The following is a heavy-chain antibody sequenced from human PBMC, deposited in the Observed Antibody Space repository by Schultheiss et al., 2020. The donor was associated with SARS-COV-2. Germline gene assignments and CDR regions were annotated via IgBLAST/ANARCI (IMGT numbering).Heavy chain of an antibody. D-gene: IGHD6-13*01. CDR3: ARDRQLGDWYFDL. J-gene: IGHJ2*01. Sequence: SVKVSCKASGGTFSSYAISWVRQAPGQGLEWMGGIIPIFGTANYAQKFQGRVTITADESTSTVYMELSSLRSEDTAVYYCARDRQLGDWYFDLWGRGTLVTVSS. CDR1: GGTFSSYA. CDR2: IIPIFGTA. V-gene: IGHV1-69*13.